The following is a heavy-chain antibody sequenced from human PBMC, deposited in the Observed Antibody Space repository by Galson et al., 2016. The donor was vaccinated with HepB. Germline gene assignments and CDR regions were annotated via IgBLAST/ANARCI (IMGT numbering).Heavy chain of an antibody. CDR1: GDSISSSSYY. J-gene: IGHJ5*02. CDR2: MYYSGSS. D-gene: IGHD4-17*01. CDR3: ARTSMTTRWFDP. V-gene: IGHV4-39*02. Sequence: SETLSLTCTVSGDSISSSSYYWGWIRQPPGKGLEWIGSMYYSGSSYYNPSLKSRVTISVDTSKNHFSLKLRSVTAADTAVYYCARTSMTTRWFDPWGQGTLVTVSS.